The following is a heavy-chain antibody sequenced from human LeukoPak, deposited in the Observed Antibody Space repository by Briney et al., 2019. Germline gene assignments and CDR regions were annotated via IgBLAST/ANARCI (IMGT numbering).Heavy chain of an antibody. CDR3: ARVATVVAANYYYGMDV. CDR2: IYYSGST. CDR1: GGSISSGDYY. D-gene: IGHD2-15*01. V-gene: IGHV4-30-4*01. J-gene: IGHJ6*02. Sequence: SQTLSLTCTVSGGSISSGDYYWGWIRQPPGKGLEWIVYIYYSGSTYYNPSLKSRVTISVDTSKNQFSLKLSSVTAADTAVYYCARVATVVAANYYYGMDVWGQGTTVTVSS.